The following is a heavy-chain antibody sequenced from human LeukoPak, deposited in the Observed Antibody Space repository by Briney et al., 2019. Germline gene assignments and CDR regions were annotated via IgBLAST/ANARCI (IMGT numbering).Heavy chain of an antibody. CDR2: ISSSGSTI. J-gene: IGHJ4*02. CDR3: ANGIRGVIY. CDR1: GFTFSSYE. Sequence: SGGSLRLSCAASGFTFSSYEMNWVRQAPGKGLEWVSYISSSGSTIYYADSVKGRFTISRGNAKNSLYLQMNSLRAEDTAVYYCANGIRGVIYWGQGTLVTVSS. V-gene: IGHV3-48*03. D-gene: IGHD3-10*01.